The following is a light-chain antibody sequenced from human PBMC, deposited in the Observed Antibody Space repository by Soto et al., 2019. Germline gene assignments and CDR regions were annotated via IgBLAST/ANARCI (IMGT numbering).Light chain of an antibody. J-gene: IGKJ2*01. V-gene: IGKV3-20*01. CDR2: GAS. CDR3: QQYGSSP. Sequence: EIVLTQSPGTLSLSPGERATLSCRASQSVSSSYLAWYQQKPGQSPRILIYGASNRATGITDRFSGSGSGTDFNLTISRLEPEDFAVYYCQQYGSSPFGQGTKMEIK. CDR1: QSVSSSY.